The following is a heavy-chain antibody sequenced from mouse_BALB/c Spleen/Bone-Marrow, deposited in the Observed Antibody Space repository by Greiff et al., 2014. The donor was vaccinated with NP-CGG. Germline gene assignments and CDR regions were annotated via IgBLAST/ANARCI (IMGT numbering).Heavy chain of an antibody. J-gene: IGHJ2*01. CDR1: GYAFSSYW. Sequence: VQLQQSGAELVRPGSSVKISCKASGYAFSSYWMNWVKQRPGQGLEWIGQIYPGDGDTNYNGKFKGEATLTADKSSSAAYMQLSSLTSEDSAVYFCARVRNWADYWGQGTTLTVSS. D-gene: IGHD4-1*01. CDR3: ARVRNWADY. CDR2: IYPGDGDT. V-gene: IGHV1-80*01.